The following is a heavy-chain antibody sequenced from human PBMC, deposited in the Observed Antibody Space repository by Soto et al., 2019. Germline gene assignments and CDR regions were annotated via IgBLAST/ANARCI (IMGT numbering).Heavy chain of an antibody. CDR1: GVSISSSNW. V-gene: IGHV4-4*02. CDR3: ARAAMGGSSWPFDY. Sequence: QVQLQESGPGLVKPSGTLSLTCAVSGVSISSSNWWSWVRQPPGKGLEWIVEIYHIGSTNYNPSLKSRVTISVDTYKNQFSLKLGSVTAADTAVYYCARAAMGGSSWPFDYVGQGTLVTVSS. J-gene: IGHJ4*02. CDR2: IYHIGST. D-gene: IGHD6-13*01.